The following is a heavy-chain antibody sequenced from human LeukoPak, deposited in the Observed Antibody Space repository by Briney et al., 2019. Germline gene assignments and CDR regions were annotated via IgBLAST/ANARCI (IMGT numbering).Heavy chain of an antibody. J-gene: IGHJ4*02. V-gene: IGHV3-23*01. Sequence: GGSLRLSCAASGFTFSSYAMSWVRQAPGEGLEWVSAICGSGGSTYYADSVKGRFTISRDNSKNTLYLQMNSLRAEDTAVYYCAKDVVRAAAGTYYFDYWGQGTLVTVSS. CDR2: ICGSGGST. D-gene: IGHD6-13*01. CDR3: AKDVVRAAAGTYYFDY. CDR1: GFTFSSYA.